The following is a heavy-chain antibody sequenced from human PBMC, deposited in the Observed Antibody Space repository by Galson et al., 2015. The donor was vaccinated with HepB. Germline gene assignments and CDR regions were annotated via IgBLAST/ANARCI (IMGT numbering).Heavy chain of an antibody. CDR3: ARTGVGITMVQGVHNWFDP. V-gene: IGHV1-69*13. J-gene: IGHJ5*02. CDR2: IIPIFGTA. Sequence: SVKVSCKASGGTFSSYAISWVRQAPGQGLEWMGGIIPIFGTANYAQKFQGRVTITADESTSTAYMELSSLRSEDTAVYYCARTGVGITMVQGVHNWFDPWGQGTLVTVSS. CDR1: GGTFSSYA. D-gene: IGHD3-10*01.